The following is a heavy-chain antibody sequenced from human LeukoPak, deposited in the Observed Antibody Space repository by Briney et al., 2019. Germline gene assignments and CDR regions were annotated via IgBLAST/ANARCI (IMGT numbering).Heavy chain of an antibody. J-gene: IGHJ4*02. CDR1: GGSISSYY. Sequence: SETLSLTCTVSGGSISSYYWSWIRQPPGKGLGWIGYIYHSGNTNYNPSLKSRVTMSVDTSKNQFSLKLSSVTAADTAVYYCARDIVGVTRAFGYWGQGTLATVSS. CDR3: ARDIVGVTRAFGY. CDR2: IYHSGNT. D-gene: IGHD1-26*01. V-gene: IGHV4-59*01.